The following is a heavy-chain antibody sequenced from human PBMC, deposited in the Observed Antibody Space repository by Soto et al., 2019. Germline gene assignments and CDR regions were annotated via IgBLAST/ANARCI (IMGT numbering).Heavy chain of an antibody. CDR3: ARDRYLGATAMVQLGY. J-gene: IGHJ4*02. CDR2: ISSSGSTI. CDR1: GFTFSSYE. Sequence: EVQLVESGGGLVQPGGSLRLSCAASGFTFSSYEMNWVRQAPGKGLEWVSYISSSGSTIYYADSVKGRFTISRDNAKNSLYLQMNSLRAEDTAVYYCARDRYLGATAMVQLGYWGQGTLVTVSS. V-gene: IGHV3-48*03. D-gene: IGHD1-26*01.